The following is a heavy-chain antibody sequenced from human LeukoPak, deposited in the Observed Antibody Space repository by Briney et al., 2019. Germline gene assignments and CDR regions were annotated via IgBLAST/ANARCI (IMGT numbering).Heavy chain of an antibody. D-gene: IGHD3-22*01. CDR3: ARPHYYDSSGYSPFDY. CDR2: ISGSGGST. CDR1: GGSFSGYY. V-gene: IGHV3-23*01. Sequence: PSETLSLTCAVYGGSFSGYYWSWIRQAPGKGLEWVSAISGSGGSTYYADSVKGRFTISRDNSKNTLYLQVNSLRAEDTAVYYCARPHYYDSSGYSPFDYWGQGTLVTVSS. J-gene: IGHJ4*02.